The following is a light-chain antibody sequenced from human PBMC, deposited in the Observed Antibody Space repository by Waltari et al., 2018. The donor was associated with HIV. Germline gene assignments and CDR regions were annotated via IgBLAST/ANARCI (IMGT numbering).Light chain of an antibody. CDR2: EVT. CDR3: ASFTSNTWV. V-gene: IGLV2-14*01. Sequence: HSALTQPASVSGPHGQSITISCPGTSRAVSDYDYVSWYHHPPGHAPKLVIYEVTNRPLGVSERFSGSKSGNTASLTISYLLTEDEGFYYCASFTSNTWVFGGGTEVTVL. J-gene: IGLJ3*02. CDR1: SRAVSDYDY.